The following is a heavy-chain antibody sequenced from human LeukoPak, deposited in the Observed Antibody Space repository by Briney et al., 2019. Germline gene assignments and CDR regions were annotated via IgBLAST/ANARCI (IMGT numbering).Heavy chain of an antibody. D-gene: IGHD3-16*02. CDR3: ARQIGHDYVWGSYRYQDY. J-gene: IGHJ4*02. CDR2: IYPGDSDT. CDR1: GYSFTSYW. Sequence: GESLKISCKGSGYSFTSYWSGGVRQMPGKGLEWLGIIYPGDSDTRYSPSFQGQATISADKSISTAYLQWSSLKASDTDMYYCARQIGHDYVWGSYRYQDYWGQGTLVTVSS. V-gene: IGHV5-51*01.